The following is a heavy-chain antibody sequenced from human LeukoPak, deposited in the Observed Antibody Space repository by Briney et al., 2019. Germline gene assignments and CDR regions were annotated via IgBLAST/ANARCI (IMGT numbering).Heavy chain of an antibody. D-gene: IGHD6-19*01. CDR1: GYTFTSYG. Sequence: ASVKVSCKASGYTFTSYGISWVRQAPGQGLEWMGWISAYNGNTNYAQKLQGRVTMITDTSTSTAYMELRSLRSDDTAVYYCARVVYSSGWYGGDAFDIWGQGTMVTVSS. CDR3: ARVVYSSGWYGGDAFDI. V-gene: IGHV1-18*01. J-gene: IGHJ3*02. CDR2: ISAYNGNT.